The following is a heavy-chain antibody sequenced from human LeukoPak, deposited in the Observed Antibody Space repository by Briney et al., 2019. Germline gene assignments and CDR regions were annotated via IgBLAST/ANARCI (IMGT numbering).Heavy chain of an antibody. V-gene: IGHV3-7*01. CDR2: IKRDGSEK. CDR3: AKEGAYPIITYDS. Sequence: GGSLRLSCAASGFTFSSYWMNWVRQAPEKGLEWVANIKRDGSEKNYVDSVKGRFSISRDNAKNSLYLQMDSLRAEDTAVYYCAKEGAYPIITYDSWGQGALVTVSS. J-gene: IGHJ5*01. CDR1: GFTFSSYW. D-gene: IGHD3-10*01.